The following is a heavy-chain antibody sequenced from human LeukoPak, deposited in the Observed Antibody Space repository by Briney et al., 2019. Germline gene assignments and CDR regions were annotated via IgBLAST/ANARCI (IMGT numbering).Heavy chain of an antibody. CDR1: GFTFSAYA. V-gene: IGHV3-23*01. D-gene: IGHD6-19*01. J-gene: IGHJ4*02. CDR3: AREQSGTRGWYTVDY. Sequence: QSGGSLRLSCAASGFTFSAYAITWVRQAPGKGLEWVSAIRGNSERTYYADSVRGRSTISRDNSKDTVCLQISSLSVEDTAVYYCAREQSGTRGWYTVDYWGQGTLVAVSS. CDR2: IRGNSERT.